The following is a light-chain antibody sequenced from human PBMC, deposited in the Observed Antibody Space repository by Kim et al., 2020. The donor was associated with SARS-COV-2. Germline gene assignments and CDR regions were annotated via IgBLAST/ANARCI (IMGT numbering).Light chain of an antibody. CDR3: QVWDSSTVV. CDR2: RDS. Sequence: SVALGQTARITCGGNNIGSKNVPWYQQKPGQAPVLVIYRDSNRPSGIPERFSGSNSGNTATLTISRARAGDEADYYCQVWDSSTVVFGGGTQLTVL. CDR1: NIGSKN. V-gene: IGLV3-9*01. J-gene: IGLJ2*01.